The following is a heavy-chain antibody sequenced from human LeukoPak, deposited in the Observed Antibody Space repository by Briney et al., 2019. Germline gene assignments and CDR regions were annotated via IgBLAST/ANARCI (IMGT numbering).Heavy chain of an antibody. CDR3: ARLSSHYGDYKVDP. D-gene: IGHD4-17*01. CDR1: GYPFNNYD. CDR2: MNPHSGKT. J-gene: IGHJ5*02. V-gene: IGHV1-8*01. Sequence: ASVKVSCKASGYPFNNYDINWVRQATGQGLKWMGWMNPHSGKTGYAQNFQGRVTMTRDTSISTAYMELSSLRSEDTAVYYCARLSSHYGDYKVDPWGQGTLVTVSS.